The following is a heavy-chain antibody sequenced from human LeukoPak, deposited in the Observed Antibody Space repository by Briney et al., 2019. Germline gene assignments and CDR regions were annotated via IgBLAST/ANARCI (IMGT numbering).Heavy chain of an antibody. CDR1: GFTFTNYA. J-gene: IGHJ4*02. Sequence: GGSLRLSCAASGFTFTNYAMSWVRQAPGKGLEWVSVITGSGGSTYYADSVRGRFTISRDKSKNTLFLQMNSLRAEDTALYYCAREAFYSSGWFSLFGYWGQGTLVTVSS. CDR3: AREAFYSSGWFSLFGY. CDR2: ITGSGGST. V-gene: IGHV3-23*01. D-gene: IGHD6-19*01.